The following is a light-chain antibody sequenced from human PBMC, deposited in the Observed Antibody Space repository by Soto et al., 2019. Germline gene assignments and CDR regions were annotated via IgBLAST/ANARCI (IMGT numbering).Light chain of an antibody. CDR1: QSVSSSY. V-gene: IGKV3-20*01. CDR2: GAS. J-gene: IGKJ5*01. Sequence: EIVFTQSPGTLSLSPGERATLSCRASQSVSSSYLAWYQQKPGQAPRLLIYGASTRATGIPDRFAGSGSGTDFTLTVSRLEPEDFAVYYCQQYASPPYTFGQGTRLEIK. CDR3: QQYASPPYT.